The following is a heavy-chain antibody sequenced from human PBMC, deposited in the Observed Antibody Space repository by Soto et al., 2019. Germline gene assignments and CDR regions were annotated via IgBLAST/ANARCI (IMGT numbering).Heavy chain of an antibody. Sequence: QVQLVESGGGVVQPGRSLRLSCAASGFTFSSYGMHWVRQAPGKGLEWVAVIWYDGSNKYYADSVKGRFTISRDNSKNTLYLQMNSLRAEDTAMDYCARDKSQYCSGGSCHSVAILNAFDSRGQETMDTVSS. CDR1: GFTFSSYG. V-gene: IGHV3-33*01. J-gene: IGHJ3*02. D-gene: IGHD2-15*01. CDR2: IWYDGSNK. CDR3: ARDKSQYCSGGSCHSVAILNAFDS.